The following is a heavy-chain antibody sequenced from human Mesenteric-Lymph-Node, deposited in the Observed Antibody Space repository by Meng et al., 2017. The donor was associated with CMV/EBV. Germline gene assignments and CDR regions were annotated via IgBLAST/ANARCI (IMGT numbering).Heavy chain of an antibody. Sequence: GGSLRLSCAASGFTFDDYGMSWVRQAPGKGLEWVSGINWNGGSTGYADSVKGRFTISRDNAKNSLYLQMNSLRAEDTALYYCAKDRGDTLISGSSLDYWGQGTLVTVSS. D-gene: IGHD1-26*01. CDR3: AKDRGDTLISGSSLDY. J-gene: IGHJ4*02. V-gene: IGHV3-20*04. CDR2: INWNGGST. CDR1: GFTFDDYG.